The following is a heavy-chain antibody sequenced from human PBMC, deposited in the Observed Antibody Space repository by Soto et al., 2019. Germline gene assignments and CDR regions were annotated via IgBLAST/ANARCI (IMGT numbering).Heavy chain of an antibody. V-gene: IGHV3-33*01. J-gene: IGHJ6*02. CDR1: GFNFNNYG. D-gene: IGHD6-13*01. CDR3: ARRQISPPTRGAASARGGMDV. CDR2: IWNDGNGY. Sequence: PGGSLRLSCAASGFNFNNYGMHWVRQAPGKGLEWVAVIWNDGNGYYYANSVKGRFTISRDNSKNTLFLQMSSLRAEDTAVYYCARRQISPPTRGAASARGGMDVRGQGTTVTAP.